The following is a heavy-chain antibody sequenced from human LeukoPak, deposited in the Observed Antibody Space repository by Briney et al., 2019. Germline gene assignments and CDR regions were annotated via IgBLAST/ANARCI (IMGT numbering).Heavy chain of an antibody. CDR2: IYHSGST. CDR3: ARVRIHLWLAGAFDI. CDR1: GGSINSSNW. Sequence: SGTLSLTCAVSGGSINSSNWWAWVRQPPGKGLEWIGEIYHSGSTNFSPSLRSRVTISVDKSKNHFSLRLTSVTAADTAVYYCARVRIHLWLAGAFDIWGQGTMVTVSS. V-gene: IGHV4-4*02. J-gene: IGHJ3*02. D-gene: IGHD5-18*01.